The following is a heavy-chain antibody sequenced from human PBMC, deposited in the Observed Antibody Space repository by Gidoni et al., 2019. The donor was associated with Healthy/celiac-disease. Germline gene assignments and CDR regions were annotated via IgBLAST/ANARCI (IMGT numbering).Heavy chain of an antibody. V-gene: IGHV3-23*01. CDR3: AKDSRVGSYSRGFDY. Sequence: EVQLLESGGGLVQPGGSPRLSCAASGFTFRRYAMRWVRQAPGKGLEWVSAMSGSGGSTYYADSVKGRFTISRDNSKNTLYLQMNSLRAEDTAVYYCAKDSRVGSYSRGFDYWGQGTLVTVSS. J-gene: IGHJ4*02. CDR2: MSGSGGST. CDR1: GFTFRRYA. D-gene: IGHD1-26*01.